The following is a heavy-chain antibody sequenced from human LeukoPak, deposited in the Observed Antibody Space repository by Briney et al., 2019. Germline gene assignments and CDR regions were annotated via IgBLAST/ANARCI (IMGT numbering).Heavy chain of an antibody. J-gene: IGHJ4*02. D-gene: IGHD1/OR15-1a*01. CDR3: ARDPGRTGFDY. Sequence: LGGSLRLSCAASGFTFNNYWMSWVRQAPGKGLEWVANIKQDGSGLYYVESVKGRFTISRDNAKNSLYLRMTSLRAEDTAVYYCARDPGRTGFDYWGQGTLATVSS. V-gene: IGHV3-7*03. CDR2: IKQDGSGL. CDR1: GFTFNNYW.